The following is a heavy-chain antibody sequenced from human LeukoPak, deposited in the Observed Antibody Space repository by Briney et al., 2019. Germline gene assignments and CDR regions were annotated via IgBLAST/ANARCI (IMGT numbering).Heavy chain of an antibody. J-gene: IGHJ3*02. D-gene: IGHD1-1*01. Sequence: GGSLRLSCAASGFTFSSYWMHWVRQAPGKGLQWVSYISRSSGTIYYADSVKGRFTISRDNAKNSLYLQMNSLRADDTAVYFCATIDWNDVGAFDIWGQGTMVSVFS. V-gene: IGHV3-48*04. CDR2: ISRSSGTI. CDR3: ATIDWNDVGAFDI. CDR1: GFTFSSYW.